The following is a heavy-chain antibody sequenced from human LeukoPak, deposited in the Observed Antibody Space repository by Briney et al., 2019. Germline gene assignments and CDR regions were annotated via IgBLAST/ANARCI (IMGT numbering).Heavy chain of an antibody. D-gene: IGHD1-26*01. CDR2: ISGSGGST. J-gene: IGHJ4*02. CDR1: GFTFSSYA. CDR3: AKGVYSGSYRLSFYH. V-gene: IGHV3-23*01. Sequence: GGSLRLSCAASGFTFSSYAMRWVRQAPGKGLEWVSTISGSGGSTYYADSVKGRFTISRDNSKNTLYLQMNSLRAEDTAVYYCAKGVYSGSYRLSFYHWGQGTLVTVSS.